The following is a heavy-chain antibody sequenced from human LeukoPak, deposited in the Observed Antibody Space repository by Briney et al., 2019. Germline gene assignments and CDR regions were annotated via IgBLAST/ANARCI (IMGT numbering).Heavy chain of an antibody. Sequence: GGSLRLSCAASGFTFSNYAMSWVRQAPGKGLERVSGISGSGDSTYYADSVKGRFTISRDNSKNTLYLQMNSLRAEDTAVYYCVKAREYSRSSYFDYWGQGTLVTVSS. CDR2: ISGSGDST. CDR1: GFTFSNYA. CDR3: VKAREYSRSSYFDY. J-gene: IGHJ4*02. V-gene: IGHV3-23*01. D-gene: IGHD6-6*01.